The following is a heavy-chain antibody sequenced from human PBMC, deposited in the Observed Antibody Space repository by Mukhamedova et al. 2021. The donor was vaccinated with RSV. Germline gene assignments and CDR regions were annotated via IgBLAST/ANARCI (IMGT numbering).Heavy chain of an antibody. J-gene: IGHJ5*02. Sequence: GGVTYYADSVRGRFTISRDNSKNTLYLQMNTLRAEDTAIYYCAKAADGSSSRSGFDLWGQGTLVTVS. CDR3: AKAADGSSSRSGFDL. V-gene: IGHV3-23*01. D-gene: IGHD2-2*01. CDR2: GGVT.